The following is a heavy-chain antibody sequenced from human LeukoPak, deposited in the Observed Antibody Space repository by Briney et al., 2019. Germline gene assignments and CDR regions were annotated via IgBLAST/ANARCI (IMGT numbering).Heavy chain of an antibody. Sequence: PSETLSLTCAVYGGSFSGYYWSWIRQPPGKGLEWIGEINHSGSTNYNPSLKSRVTISVDTSKNQFSLKLSSVTAADTAVYYCARGLRYYYDSSGYYRAIDAFDIWGQGTMVTVSS. V-gene: IGHV4-34*01. D-gene: IGHD3-22*01. CDR1: GGSFSGYY. J-gene: IGHJ3*02. CDR2: INHSGST. CDR3: ARGLRYYYDSSGYYRAIDAFDI.